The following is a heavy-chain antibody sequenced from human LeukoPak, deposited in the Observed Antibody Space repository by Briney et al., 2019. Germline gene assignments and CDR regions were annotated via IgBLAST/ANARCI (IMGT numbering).Heavy chain of an antibody. V-gene: IGHV3-11*01. CDR1: GFTFSDYY. D-gene: IGHD3-22*01. CDR2: ISSSGSTI. Sequence: GGSLRLSCAASGFTFSDYYMNWIRQAPGKGLEWVSYISSSGSTIYYADSVKGRFTISRDNAKNSLYLQMNSLRAEDTAVYFCARDAREYYYDGSGYQDAFDIWGQGTLVTVSS. J-gene: IGHJ3*02. CDR3: ARDAREYYYDGSGYQDAFDI.